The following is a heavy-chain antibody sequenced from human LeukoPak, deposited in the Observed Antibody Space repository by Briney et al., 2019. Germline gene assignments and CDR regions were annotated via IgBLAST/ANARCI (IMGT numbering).Heavy chain of an antibody. D-gene: IGHD3-16*01. CDR1: GGTFNSYA. CDR2: SIPIFGTT. Sequence: ASVKVSCKASGGTFNSYAISWVRQPPGQGLEWMGGSIPIFGTTNYARKFRGRVTLTADKSTRTAYMELSSLTYEDTDVYYCARDNDSRDPPHFDYWGQGTLVTVSS. J-gene: IGHJ4*02. V-gene: IGHV1-69*06. CDR3: ARDNDSRDPPHFDY.